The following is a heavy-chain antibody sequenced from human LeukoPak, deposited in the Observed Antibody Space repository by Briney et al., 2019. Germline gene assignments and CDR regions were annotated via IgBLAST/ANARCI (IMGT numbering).Heavy chain of an antibody. J-gene: IGHJ4*02. CDR1: GFTFSSYA. CDR2: ISGSGGST. CDR3: AKGTLDIVVVPAATVFDY. D-gene: IGHD2-2*01. V-gene: IGHV3-23*01. Sequence: GGSLRLSCAASGFTFSSYAMSWVRQAPGKGLEWVSAISGSGGSTYYADSVKGRFTISRDNSKNTLYLQMNSLRAEDTAVYYCAKGTLDIVVVPAATVFDYWGQGTLVTVSS.